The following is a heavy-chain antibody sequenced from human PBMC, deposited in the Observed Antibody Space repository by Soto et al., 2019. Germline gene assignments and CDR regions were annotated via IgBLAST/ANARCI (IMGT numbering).Heavy chain of an antibody. CDR3: AALSRYCTSSNCD. Sequence: DVRLLESGGGLVQPGGSLRLSCAASGFTFSSYAMSWVRQAPGKGLEWVSTIGTSASTYYGDSVRGSFTISRDNSRNKLYLQMHSLRAEATAVYYCAALSRYCTSSNCDWGQGTLVTVSS. J-gene: IGHJ4*02. CDR2: IGTSAST. D-gene: IGHD2-2*01. CDR1: GFTFSSYA. V-gene: IGHV3-23*01.